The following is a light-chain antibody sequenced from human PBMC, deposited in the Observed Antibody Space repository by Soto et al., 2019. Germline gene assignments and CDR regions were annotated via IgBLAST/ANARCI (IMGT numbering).Light chain of an antibody. CDR2: QVT. Sequence: QSALFQLASVSGYPGQSISISCNGTSSAFAIYSYVSCYQQQPGKAPKLMIYQVTNRPSGVSNRFSGSRSGNTASLTISGLQAEDEADYYYSSYTDSSNYVFGTGTKVTVL. J-gene: IGLJ1*01. V-gene: IGLV2-14*01. CDR1: SSAFAIYSY. CDR3: SSYTDSSNYV.